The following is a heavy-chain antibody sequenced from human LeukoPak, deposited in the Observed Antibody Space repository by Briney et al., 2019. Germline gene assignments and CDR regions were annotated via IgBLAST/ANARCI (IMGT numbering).Heavy chain of an antibody. J-gene: IGHJ4*02. CDR2: IYYSGST. CDR3: ARSSLRIQIDY. D-gene: IGHD5-18*01. Sequence: SETLSLTGTVSGGSISSYYWSWIRQPPGKGLEWIGYIYYSGSTNYNPSLKSRVTISVDTSKNQFSLKLSSVTAADTAVYYCARSSLRIQIDYWGQGTLVTVSS. V-gene: IGHV4-59*08. CDR1: GGSISSYY.